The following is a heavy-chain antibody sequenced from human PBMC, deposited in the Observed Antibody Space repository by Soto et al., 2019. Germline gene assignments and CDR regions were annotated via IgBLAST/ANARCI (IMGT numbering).Heavy chain of an antibody. D-gene: IGHD1-26*01. J-gene: IGHJ6*02. V-gene: IGHV3-30*03. Sequence: GGSLRLSCAASGFTFSRYGMEWVRQAPGKGLEWVAVISYDGSNKYYADSVKGRFTISRDNSKNTLYLQMNSLRAEDTAVYYCARDRSYRYYYYGMDVWGQGTTVTVSS. CDR2: ISYDGSNK. CDR3: ARDRSYRYYYYGMDV. CDR1: GFTFSRYG.